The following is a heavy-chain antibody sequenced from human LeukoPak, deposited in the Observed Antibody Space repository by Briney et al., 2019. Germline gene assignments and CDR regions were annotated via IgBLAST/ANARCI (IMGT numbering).Heavy chain of an antibody. CDR3: ARYSSAYYYDFDY. Sequence: SETLSLTCTVSGCSISSSGYYWGWLRQPPGKGLEWIGSIYDSGRTYYNPSLKSRVTISVDTSKNKLSLKLSSVTAADTAVYYCARYSSAYYYDFDYWGQGTLVTVSS. CDR1: GCSISSSGYY. D-gene: IGHD3-22*01. J-gene: IGHJ4*02. V-gene: IGHV4-39*01. CDR2: IYDSGRT.